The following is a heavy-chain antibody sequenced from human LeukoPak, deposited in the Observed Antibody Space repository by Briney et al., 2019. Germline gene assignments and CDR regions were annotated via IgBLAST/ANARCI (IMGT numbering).Heavy chain of an antibody. CDR3: AKGSPSLQSPDY. J-gene: IGHJ4*02. CDR1: GFILSSFS. D-gene: IGHD1-26*01. CDR2: ISADGST. V-gene: IGHV3-23*01. Sequence: PGGSLRLSCGASGFILSSFSMGWVRQAPGKGLECLSAISADGSTYYADSVKARSTISRDISTNTLYLQMNSLRAEDTAVYYCAKGSPSLQSPDYWGQGTLVTVSS.